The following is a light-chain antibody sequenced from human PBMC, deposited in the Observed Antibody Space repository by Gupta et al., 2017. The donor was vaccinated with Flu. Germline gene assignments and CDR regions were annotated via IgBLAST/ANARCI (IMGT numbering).Light chain of an antibody. CDR2: GNN. CDR1: NSNLGAGFD. J-gene: IGLJ1*01. Sequence: QAVLTQPPSVSGAPGQTVVLSCTGTNSNLGAGFDVSWYQHMPATAPKLLIYGNNNRPSGVPDRFSGSKSGTSASLTSTGLQPEDEADYYCQSFDNSRRVYVLGSGTKVTVL. CDR3: QSFDNSRRVYV. V-gene: IGLV1-40*01.